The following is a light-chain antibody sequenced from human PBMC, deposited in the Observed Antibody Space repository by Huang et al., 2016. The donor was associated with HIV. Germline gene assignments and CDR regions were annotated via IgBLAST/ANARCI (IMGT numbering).Light chain of an antibody. CDR3: QQYGSSPYT. CDR1: QSVTSSS. J-gene: IGKJ2*01. CDR2: GAS. V-gene: IGKV3-20*01. Sequence: IVLTHSPGTLSLSPGERATLSCRASQSVTSSSLAWYQQKPGQAPKLLIYGASSRATGIPDRFSGSGSGTDFTLTISRLEPEDFAVYYCQQYGSSPYTFGQGTKLEIK.